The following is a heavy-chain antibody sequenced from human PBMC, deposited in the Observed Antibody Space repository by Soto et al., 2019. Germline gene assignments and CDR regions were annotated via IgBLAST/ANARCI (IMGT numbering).Heavy chain of an antibody. CDR2: ISGSGGST. CDR3: AKDVLVVAATQYFDY. CDR1: GVTFSSYA. Sequence: GGSLRLACAASGVTFSSYAMSWVRQAPGKGLEWVSAISGSGGSTYYADSVKGRFTISRDNSKNTLYLQMNSLRAEDTAVYYCAKDVLVVAATQYFDYWGQGTLVTVSS. J-gene: IGHJ4*02. V-gene: IGHV3-23*01. D-gene: IGHD2-15*01.